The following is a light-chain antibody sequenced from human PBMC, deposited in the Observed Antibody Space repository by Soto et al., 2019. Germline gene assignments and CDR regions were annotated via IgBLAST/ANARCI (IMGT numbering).Light chain of an antibody. J-gene: IGLJ1*01. CDR2: GNS. CDR1: SSNIGAGYD. Sequence: QAVLTQPPSVSGAPGQRVTISCTGRSSNIGAGYDVHWYQQLPGRAPKLLIYGNSNRPSGVPDRFSGSTSGTSASLTITGLQAEDEADYYCQSYDSSLGVFGTGTKVTVL. CDR3: QSYDSSLGV. V-gene: IGLV1-40*01.